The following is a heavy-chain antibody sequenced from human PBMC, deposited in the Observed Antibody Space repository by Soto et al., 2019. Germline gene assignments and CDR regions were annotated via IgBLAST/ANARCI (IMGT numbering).Heavy chain of an antibody. CDR3: ARTVAPLNHQWLATYNWFDP. CDR1: GGTFSSYA. V-gene: IGHV1-69*13. D-gene: IGHD6-19*01. J-gene: IGHJ5*02. Sequence: SVKVSCKASGGTFSSYAISWVRQAPGQGLEWMGGIIPIFGTANYAQKFQGRVTITADESTSTAYMELSSLRSEDTAVYYCARTVAPLNHQWLATYNWFDPWGQGTLVTV. CDR2: IIPIFGTA.